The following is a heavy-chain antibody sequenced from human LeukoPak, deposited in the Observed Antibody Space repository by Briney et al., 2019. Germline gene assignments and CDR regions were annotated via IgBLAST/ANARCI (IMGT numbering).Heavy chain of an antibody. CDR2: IYYSGST. V-gene: IGHV4-31*03. Sequence: PSETLSLTCTVSGGSISSGGYYWSWIRQHPGKGLEWIGFIYYSGSTYYNPSLKSRVTISVDTSKNQFSLKLSSVTAADTAVYYCAASQALRLGVFDYWGQGTLVTVSS. D-gene: IGHD3-16*01. J-gene: IGHJ4*02. CDR3: AASQALRLGVFDY. CDR1: GGSISSGGYY.